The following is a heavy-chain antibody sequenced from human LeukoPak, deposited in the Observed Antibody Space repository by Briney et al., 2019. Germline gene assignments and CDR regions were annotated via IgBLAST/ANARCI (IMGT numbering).Heavy chain of an antibody. CDR2: ISAYNGNT. Sequence: ASVKVSCKASGYTFTSYGISWVRQAPGQGLEWMGWISAYNGNTNYAQKLQGRVTMTTDTSTSTAYTELRSLRSDDTAVYYCARDRLPYSSSSDYFDYWGQGSLVTVSS. J-gene: IGHJ4*02. D-gene: IGHD6-6*01. CDR1: GYTFTSYG. CDR3: ARDRLPYSSSSDYFDY. V-gene: IGHV1-18*01.